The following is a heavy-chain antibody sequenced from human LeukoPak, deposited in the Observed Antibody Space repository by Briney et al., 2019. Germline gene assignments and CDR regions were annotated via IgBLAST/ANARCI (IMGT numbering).Heavy chain of an antibody. CDR3: AGSLGYSSSWPIYYYYYYMDV. Sequence: RGSLRLSCAASGFTFSSYAMSWVRQAPGKGLEWVSAISGSGGSTYYADSVKGRFTISRDNSKNTLYLQMNSLRAEDTAVYYCAGSLGYSSSWPIYYYYYYMDVWGKGTTVTVSS. D-gene: IGHD6-13*01. CDR2: ISGSGGST. J-gene: IGHJ6*03. CDR1: GFTFSSYA. V-gene: IGHV3-23*01.